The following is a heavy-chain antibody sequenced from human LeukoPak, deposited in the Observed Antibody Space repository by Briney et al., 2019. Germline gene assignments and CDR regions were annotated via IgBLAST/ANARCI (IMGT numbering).Heavy chain of an antibody. V-gene: IGHV7-4-1*02. Sequence: ASVKVSCKGSGYTFSKYAMNWVRQAPGQGLEWMGWINTKTGDPTYGQGFTGRFVFSLETSVSTAYLQINGLKAEDTAVYYCARNLGYSSSWDNWFDPWGQGTLVTVSS. J-gene: IGHJ5*02. CDR3: ARNLGYSSSWDNWFDP. D-gene: IGHD6-13*01. CDR2: INTKTGDP. CDR1: GYTFSKYA.